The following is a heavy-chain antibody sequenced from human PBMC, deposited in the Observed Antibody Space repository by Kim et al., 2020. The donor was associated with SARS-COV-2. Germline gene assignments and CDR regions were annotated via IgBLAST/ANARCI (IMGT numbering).Heavy chain of an antibody. CDR2: IKQDGSEK. CDR3: AREERIAPNYYYGMDV. J-gene: IGHJ6*01. Sequence: GRSLRLSCAASGFTFSSYWMNWVRQAPGKGLEWVANIKQDGSEKNYVNSVKGQFTISRDNAKNSLYLQMNSLRAEDTAVYYCAREERIAPNYYYGMDVWGPRDHGHRLL. V-gene: IGHV3-7*03. D-gene: IGHD6-6*01. CDR1: GFTFSSYW.